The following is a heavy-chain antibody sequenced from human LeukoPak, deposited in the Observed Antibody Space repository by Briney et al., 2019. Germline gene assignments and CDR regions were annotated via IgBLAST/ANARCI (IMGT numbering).Heavy chain of an antibody. Sequence: GGALRLSCAASGFALSSYAMHWVRQAPGKGLEWVSLISGDGGSTFYADSVKGRFTISRDNSKNSLYLQMNSLRSDDTALYYCARESESSGWYDYWGQGTLVTVSS. CDR2: ISGDGGST. CDR1: GFALSSYA. V-gene: IGHV3-43*02. D-gene: IGHD6-19*01. J-gene: IGHJ4*02. CDR3: ARESESSGWYDY.